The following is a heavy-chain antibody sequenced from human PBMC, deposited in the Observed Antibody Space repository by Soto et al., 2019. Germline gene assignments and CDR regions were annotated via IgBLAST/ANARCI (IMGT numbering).Heavy chain of an antibody. D-gene: IGHD4-17*01. Sequence: QVQLQQRGAGLLRPSETLSLTCDVYGGSVSGRYWSWLRQTPGKGLEWIGEADHGGGTNYSPALRSRLTIIVDMSNKQFSLKLTSVTAADTAVYYWARGGVTTPFDYWGRGTLVTVS. V-gene: IGHV4-34*01. CDR3: ARGGVTTPFDY. J-gene: IGHJ4*02. CDR2: ADHGGGT. CDR1: GGSVSGRY.